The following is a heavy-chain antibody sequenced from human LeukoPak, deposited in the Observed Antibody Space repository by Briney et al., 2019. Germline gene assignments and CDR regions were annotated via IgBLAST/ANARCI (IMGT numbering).Heavy chain of an antibody. CDR2: IYPGDSDT. D-gene: IGHD3-16*01. CDR1: GYSFTRYW. V-gene: IGHV5-51*01. Sequence: GESLKISCKCSGYSFTRYWIGWVRQMPGKGLEWMGIIYPGDSDTRYSPSFQGQVTISADKSISTAYLQWSSLKASDSAMYYCARYEDSFYFHYWGQGTLVTVSS. CDR3: ARYEDSFYFHY. J-gene: IGHJ4*02.